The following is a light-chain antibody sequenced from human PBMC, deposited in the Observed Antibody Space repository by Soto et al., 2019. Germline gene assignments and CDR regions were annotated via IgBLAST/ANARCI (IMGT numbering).Light chain of an antibody. J-gene: IGKJ2*01. CDR3: QQFYNTPPYT. Sequence: DTVMTQSPDSLAVSMGERATINCKSSQRVLHPANNKNYLAWYQQRPGQPPKLLISWASDREYGVPERFSGSGSGTDFTITISSVQAEDVAVYYCQQFYNTPPYTFGQGTKVDIK. V-gene: IGKV4-1*01. CDR1: QRVLHPANNKNY. CDR2: WAS.